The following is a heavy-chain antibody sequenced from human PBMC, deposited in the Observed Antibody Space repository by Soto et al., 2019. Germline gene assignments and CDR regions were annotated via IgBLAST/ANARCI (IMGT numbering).Heavy chain of an antibody. Sequence: EVQLSESGGGLVQPGGSLRVSCAASGFTFSTSGVSWVRQAPGKGLEWVSGISAPGDSTYYADSVKGRFTVSRDNSKNALYLQMDSLGPDDTAIYYCAKDWGYWGQGTLVTVSS. V-gene: IGHV3-23*01. D-gene: IGHD3-16*01. CDR3: AKDWGY. CDR1: GFTFSTSG. J-gene: IGHJ4*02. CDR2: ISAPGDST.